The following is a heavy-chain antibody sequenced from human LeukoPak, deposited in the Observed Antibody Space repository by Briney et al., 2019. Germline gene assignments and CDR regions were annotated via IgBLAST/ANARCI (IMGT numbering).Heavy chain of an antibody. Sequence: GGSLRLSCAASGFTFSHFWMSWVRQAPGKGLEWVAYIKKTGSETYYVDSVKGRFTITRDNAKNSLYLQMNSLRAEDTAVYYCARDGYIVATTVDYWGQGTLVTVSS. D-gene: IGHD5-12*01. CDR3: ARDGYIVATTVDY. CDR1: GFTFSHFW. CDR2: IKKTGSET. J-gene: IGHJ4*02. V-gene: IGHV3-7*03.